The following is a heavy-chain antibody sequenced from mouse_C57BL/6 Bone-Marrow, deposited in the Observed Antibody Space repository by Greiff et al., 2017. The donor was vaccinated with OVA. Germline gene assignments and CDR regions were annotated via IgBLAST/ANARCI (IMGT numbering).Heavy chain of an antibody. Sequence: QVQLQQPGAELVKPGASVKMSCKASGYTFTSYWITWVKQRPGQGLEWIGDIYPGSGSTNYNEKFKSKATLTVDTSSSTAYMQLSSLTSEGSAVYYCARDHCDYSEWYLDVWGTGTTVTVSS. CDR3: ARDHCDYSEWYLDV. V-gene: IGHV1-55*01. D-gene: IGHD2-4*01. CDR2: IYPGSGST. J-gene: IGHJ1*03. CDR1: GYTFTSYW.